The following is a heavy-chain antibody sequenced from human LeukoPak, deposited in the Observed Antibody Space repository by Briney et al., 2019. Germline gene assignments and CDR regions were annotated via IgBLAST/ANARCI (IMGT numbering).Heavy chain of an antibody. D-gene: IGHD3-16*02. CDR1: GGSITDYY. CDR2: DYYSGSS. J-gene: IGHJ4*02. V-gene: IGHV4-59*12. CDR3: ARVAYDYVWGSYRWFDY. Sequence: SETLSLTCTVSGGSITDYYWGWIRQPPGKGLEWIGYDYYSGSSNYNPSPKSRVTMSVDTSKNQFSLKLSSVTAADTAVYYCARVAYDYVWGSYRWFDYWGQGTLVTVSS.